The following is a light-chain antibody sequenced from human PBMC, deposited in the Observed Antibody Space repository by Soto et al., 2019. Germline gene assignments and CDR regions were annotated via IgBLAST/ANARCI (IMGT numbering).Light chain of an antibody. CDR1: SGHSSDA. V-gene: IGLV4-69*01. CDR2: VNSDGSH. J-gene: IGLJ2*01. Sequence: QPVLTQSPSASASLGASVKLTCTLSSGHSSDAIAWHQQQPEKGPRYFMKVNSDGSHSKGDGIPDRFSGSSSGAERHLTISSLQSEDEADYYCQTRGTGVVFGGGTQLTVL. CDR3: QTRGTGVV.